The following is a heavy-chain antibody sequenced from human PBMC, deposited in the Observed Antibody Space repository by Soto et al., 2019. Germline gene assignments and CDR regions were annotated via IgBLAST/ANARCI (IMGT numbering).Heavy chain of an antibody. J-gene: IGHJ6*02. V-gene: IGHV1-69*13. CDR2: IIPIFGTA. Sequence: GASVKVSCKASGGTFSSYAISWVRQAPGQGLEWMGGIIPIFGTANYAQKFQGRVTITADESTSTAYMELSSLRSEDTAVYYCARDRGDVLRYFDWFGSYYGMDVWGQGTTVTVSS. CDR3: ARDRGDVLRYFDWFGSYYGMDV. D-gene: IGHD3-9*01. CDR1: GGTFSSYA.